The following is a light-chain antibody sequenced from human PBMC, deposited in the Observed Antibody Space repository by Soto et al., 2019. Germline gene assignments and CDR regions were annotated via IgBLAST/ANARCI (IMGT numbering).Light chain of an antibody. V-gene: IGKV1-8*01. Sequence: AIRMTQSPSSLSASTGDRVTITCRASQGISSYLAWYQQKPGKAPKLLIYAASTLQSGVPSRFSGSGSGTDFTLTISCLQSEDFATYYCQQYYSYPPATFGGVTRVEIK. CDR1: QGISSY. J-gene: IGKJ4*01. CDR3: QQYYSYPPAT. CDR2: AAS.